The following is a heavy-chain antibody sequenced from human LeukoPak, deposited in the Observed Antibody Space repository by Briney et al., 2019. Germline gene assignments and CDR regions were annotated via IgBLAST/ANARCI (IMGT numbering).Heavy chain of an antibody. D-gene: IGHD2-8*01. J-gene: IGHJ4*02. CDR1: GFTFSSYG. Sequence: PGGSLRLSCAASGFTFSSYGMQWVRQAPGKGLEWVAVISHDGTVQHYADSVKGRFTISRDNSDNTLYLQMNSLRDEDTAMYYCAKEGTRMASFYFDYWGQGTLITVSS. V-gene: IGHV3-30*18. CDR3: AKEGTRMASFYFDY. CDR2: ISHDGTVQ.